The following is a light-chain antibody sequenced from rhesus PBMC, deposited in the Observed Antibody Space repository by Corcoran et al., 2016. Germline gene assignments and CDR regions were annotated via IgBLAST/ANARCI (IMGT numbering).Light chain of an antibody. J-gene: IGLJ1*01. CDR1: SSDIGCYNR. CDR3: SSYASSSTYI. CDR2: EVS. Sequence: QAAPTQYPSVSGSPGQSVTISCTGTSSDIGCYNRVSWYQQHPGKAPKLMIYEVSQRPSGVSDRFSGSKSGNTASLTISGLQAEDEADYYCSSYASSSTYIFGAGTRLTVL. V-gene: IGLV2-13*03.